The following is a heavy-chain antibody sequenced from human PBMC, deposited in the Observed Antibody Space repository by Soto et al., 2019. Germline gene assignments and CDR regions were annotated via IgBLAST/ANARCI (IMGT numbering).Heavy chain of an antibody. Sequence: SETLSLTCTVSGGSISSGGYYWSWIRQHPGKGLEWIGYIFYSGITYYNPSLKSRVSISVDTSKNQFSLKLRSVTAADTALYYCARQRLEEGFLGTAAKNWFDPWGQGTLVTVSS. CDR2: IFYSGIT. J-gene: IGHJ5*02. CDR1: GGSISSGGYY. V-gene: IGHV4-39*01. D-gene: IGHD3-3*01. CDR3: ARQRLEEGFLGTAAKNWFDP.